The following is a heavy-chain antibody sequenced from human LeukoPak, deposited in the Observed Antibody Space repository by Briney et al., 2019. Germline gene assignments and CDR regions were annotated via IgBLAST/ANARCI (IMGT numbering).Heavy chain of an antibody. J-gene: IGHJ4*02. V-gene: IGHV3-48*04. CDR1: GFTFSMYT. CDR2: ISSSSSTI. D-gene: IGHD5-18*01. CDR3: VRDGGYSYGPYDY. Sequence: GGSLRLSCAASGFTFSMYTMDWVRQAPGKGLEWVSYISSSSSTIYYADSVKGRFTISRDDAKNLLFLQMNSLRAEDTAVYYCVRDGGYSYGPYDYWGQGTLVTVSS.